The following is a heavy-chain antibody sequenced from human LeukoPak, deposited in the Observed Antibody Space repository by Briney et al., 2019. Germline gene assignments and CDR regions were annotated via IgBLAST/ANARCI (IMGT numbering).Heavy chain of an antibody. D-gene: IGHD1-1*01. CDR3: AREGPRGGGNWAHDDFDM. J-gene: IGHJ3*02. CDR1: GRSISSYY. V-gene: IGHV4-59*01. Sequence: SETLSLTCTVSGRSISSYYWSWIRQPPGRGMGWIGYIYYTGSTYYNPSLKSRVTISVDTSKTQLSLKLSSVTAADTAVYYCAREGPRGGGNWAHDDFDMWGQGTMVTVSS. CDR2: IYYTGST.